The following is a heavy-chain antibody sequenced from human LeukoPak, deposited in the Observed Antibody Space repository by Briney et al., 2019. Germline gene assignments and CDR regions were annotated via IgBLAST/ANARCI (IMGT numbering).Heavy chain of an antibody. CDR2: ISSSSRTI. V-gene: IGHV3-48*01. D-gene: IGHD1-26*01. CDR1: GFTFSDYN. Sequence: HPGGSLRLSCAGTGFTFSDYNMKWVRQAPGKGLEWVSYISSSSRTIYYADSVKGRLTISRDNSKNTLYLQMNSLRAEDTAVYYCARDRVEWELSLTAYYYYGMDVWGQGTTVTVSS. CDR3: ARDRVEWELSLTAYYYYGMDV. J-gene: IGHJ6*02.